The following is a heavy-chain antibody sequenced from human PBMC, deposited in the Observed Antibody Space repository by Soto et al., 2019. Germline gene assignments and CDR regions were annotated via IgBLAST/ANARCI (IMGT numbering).Heavy chain of an antibody. Sequence: QVPLVESGGGVVQPGRSLRLSCAASGFTFSSYAMHWVRQAPGKGLEWVAVISYDGSNKYYADSVKGRFTISRDNSKNTLYLQMNSLRAEDTAVYYCARVWSGYKLKIGGGMDVWGQGTTVTVSS. CDR2: ISYDGSNK. CDR3: ARVWSGYKLKIGGGMDV. D-gene: IGHD3-3*01. V-gene: IGHV3-30-3*01. CDR1: GFTFSSYA. J-gene: IGHJ6*02.